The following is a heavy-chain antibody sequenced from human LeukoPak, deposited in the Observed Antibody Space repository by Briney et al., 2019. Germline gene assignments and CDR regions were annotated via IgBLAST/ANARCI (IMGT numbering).Heavy chain of an antibody. D-gene: IGHD2-2*01. Sequence: KSGPTLVNPTQTLTLTCTFSGFSLSTSGMCASWIRQPPGKALEWLARIDWDDDKYYSTSLKTRLTISKDTSKNQVVLTMTNMDPVDTATYYCARLVPAAPSYYYYYMDVWGKGTTVTVSS. CDR2: IDWDDDK. CDR3: ARLVPAAPSYYYYYMDV. J-gene: IGHJ6*03. V-gene: IGHV2-70*11. CDR1: GFSLSTSGMC.